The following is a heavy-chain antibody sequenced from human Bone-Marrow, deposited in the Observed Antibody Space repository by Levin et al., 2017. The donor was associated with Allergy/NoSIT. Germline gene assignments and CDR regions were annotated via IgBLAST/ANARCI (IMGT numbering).Heavy chain of an antibody. D-gene: IGHD3-10*01. Sequence: GGSLRLSCVASGFTFSSYAMTWVRQAPGKGLEWVSAISGSGGTTYYADSVRGRVTISRDNSKNTLYLQMNSLSAEDTAVYYCAKAVGMLRATKSAFDYWGQGTLVTVSS. V-gene: IGHV3-23*01. CDR2: ISGSGGTT. CDR1: GFTFSSYA. J-gene: IGHJ4*02. CDR3: AKAVGMLRATKSAFDY.